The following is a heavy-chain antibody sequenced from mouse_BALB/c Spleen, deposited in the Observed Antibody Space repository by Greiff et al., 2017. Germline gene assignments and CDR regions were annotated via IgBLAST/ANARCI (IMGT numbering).Heavy chain of an antibody. J-gene: IGHJ1*01. CDR1: GYTFTSYW. D-gene: IGHD2-10*02. V-gene: IGHV1-87*01. CDR2: IYPGDGDT. CDR3: ANGEYGNLYWYFDV. Sequence: VKLQESGAELARPGASVKLSCKASGYTFTSYWMQWVKQRPGQGLEWIGAIYPGDGDTRYTQKFKGKATLTADKSSSTAYMQLSSLASEDSAVYYCANGEYGNLYWYFDVWGAGTTVTVSS.